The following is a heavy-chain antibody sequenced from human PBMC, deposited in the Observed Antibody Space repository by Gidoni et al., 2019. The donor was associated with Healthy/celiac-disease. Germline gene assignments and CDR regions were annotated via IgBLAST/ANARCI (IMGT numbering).Heavy chain of an antibody. D-gene: IGHD3-9*01. Sequence: GFTFDDYAMHWVRQAPGKGLEWVSGISWNSGSIGYADSVKGRFTISRDNAKNSLYLQMNSLRAEDTALYYCAKAYYDILTGQTQYYFDYWGQGTLVTVSS. V-gene: IGHV3-9*01. CDR1: GFTFDDYA. CDR2: ISWNSGSI. J-gene: IGHJ4*02. CDR3: AKAYYDILTGQTQYYFDY.